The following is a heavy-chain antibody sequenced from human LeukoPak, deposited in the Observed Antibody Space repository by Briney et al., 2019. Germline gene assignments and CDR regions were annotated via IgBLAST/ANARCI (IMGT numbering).Heavy chain of an antibody. CDR3: AGHHPRNTVDF. D-gene: IGHD2/OR15-2a*01. V-gene: IGHV4-59*08. Sequence: PSETLSLTCTVSGGSISSYYWSWIRQPPGKGLEWIAYISDIGSINYNPSLKSRVTISLDTSKNQFSLKLSSVTAADMAVYYCAGHHPRNTVDFWGQGTLVTVSS. J-gene: IGHJ4*02. CDR2: ISDIGSI. CDR1: GGSISSYY.